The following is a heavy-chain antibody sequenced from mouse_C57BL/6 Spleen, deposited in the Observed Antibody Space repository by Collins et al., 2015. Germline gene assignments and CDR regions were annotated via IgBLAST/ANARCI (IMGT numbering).Heavy chain of an antibody. Sequence: QVQLKQSGPGLVQPSQSLSITCTVSGFSLTSYGVHWVRQSPGKGLEWLGVIWSGGGTDYNAALISRLSISKDNSKSQVFFKMNSLQANDTAIYYCARNYYDYDFDYWGQGTTLTVSS. J-gene: IGHJ2*01. CDR1: GFSLTSYG. CDR3: ARNYYDYDFDY. V-gene: IGHV2-2*02. D-gene: IGHD2-4*01. CDR2: IWSGGGT.